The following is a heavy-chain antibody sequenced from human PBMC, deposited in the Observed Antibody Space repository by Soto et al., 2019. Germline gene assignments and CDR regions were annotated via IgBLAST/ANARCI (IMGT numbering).Heavy chain of an antibody. J-gene: IGHJ4*02. CDR1: GFTFDDYA. CDR3: AKDIAPQQDYFDY. Sequence: GGSLRLSCAASGFTFDDYAMHWVRQAPGKGLEWVSSINWNSNNIGYADSVKGRFTISRDNAKNSLFLQMNSLRPEDTALYYCAKDIAPQQDYFDYWGQGTLVTVSS. V-gene: IGHV3-9*01. CDR2: INWNSNNI.